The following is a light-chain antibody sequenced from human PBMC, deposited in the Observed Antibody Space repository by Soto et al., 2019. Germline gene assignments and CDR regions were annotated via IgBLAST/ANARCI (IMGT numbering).Light chain of an antibody. Sequence: EIVMTQSPATLSVSPGEGATLSCRASQSISSKLAWYQQKPGQAPRLLIYGASTRATGVPARFSGSGSGTEFTLTLSSLQSEDLAVYYSKHNINCRWTFGQGTRVEIK. CDR2: GAS. V-gene: IGKV3-15*01. J-gene: IGKJ1*01. CDR3: KHNINCRWT. CDR1: QSISSK.